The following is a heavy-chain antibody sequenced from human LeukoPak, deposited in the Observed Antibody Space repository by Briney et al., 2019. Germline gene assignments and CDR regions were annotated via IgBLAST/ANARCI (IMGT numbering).Heavy chain of an antibody. D-gene: IGHD3-22*01. CDR3: ATDLRVTMIVGAFDI. J-gene: IGHJ3*02. Sequence: ASVKISCKVSGYTFTDYYMHWVQQAPGKGLEWMGLVDPEDGGTIYAEKFQGRVTITADTSTDTAYMELSSLRSEDTAVYYCATDLRVTMIVGAFDIWGQGTMVTVSS. CDR1: GYTFTDYY. CDR2: VDPEDGGT. V-gene: IGHV1-69-2*01.